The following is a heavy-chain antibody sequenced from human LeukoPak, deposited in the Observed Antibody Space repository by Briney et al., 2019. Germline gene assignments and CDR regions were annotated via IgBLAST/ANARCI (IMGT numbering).Heavy chain of an antibody. D-gene: IGHD2-2*01. CDR3: AIHIVAVPAAKKKNWFDP. J-gene: IGHJ5*02. CDR1: GGSFSGYY. CDR2: INHSGST. V-gene: IGHV4-34*01. Sequence: SETLSLTCADYGGSFSGYYWSWIRQPPGKGLEWIGEINHSGSTNYNPSLKSRVTISVDTSKNQFSLKLSSVTAADTAVYYCAIHIVAVPAAKKKNWFDPWGQGTLVTVSS.